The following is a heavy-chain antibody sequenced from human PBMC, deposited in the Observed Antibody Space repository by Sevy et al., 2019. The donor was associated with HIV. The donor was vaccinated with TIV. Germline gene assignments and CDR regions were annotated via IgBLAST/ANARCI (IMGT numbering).Heavy chain of an antibody. CDR2: IFYSGRT. CDR3: ARHGGLVDRAFDF. D-gene: IGHD3-10*01. J-gene: IGHJ4*02. V-gene: IGHV4-39*01. Sequence: SETLCLTCTVSGASISRSSYDWGWIRQPPGKGLEWVGSIFYSGRTQYNPALNSRVTIYADTSKNQFSLTLSSVTVADTAVYYCARHGGLVDRAFDFWGQGALVTVSS. CDR1: GASISRSSYD.